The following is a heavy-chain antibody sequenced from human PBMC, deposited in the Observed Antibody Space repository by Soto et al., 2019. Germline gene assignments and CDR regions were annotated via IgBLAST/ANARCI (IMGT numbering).Heavy chain of an antibody. J-gene: IGHJ4*02. D-gene: IGHD6-19*01. Sequence: SETLSLTCTVSGGSISSYYWSWIRQPPGKGLEWIGYIYYSGSTNYNPSLKSRVTISVDTSKNQFSLKLSSVTAADTAVYYCARASGYSSGWCDYWGQGTXVTVSS. CDR1: GGSISSYY. CDR2: IYYSGST. V-gene: IGHV4-59*01. CDR3: ARASGYSSGWCDY.